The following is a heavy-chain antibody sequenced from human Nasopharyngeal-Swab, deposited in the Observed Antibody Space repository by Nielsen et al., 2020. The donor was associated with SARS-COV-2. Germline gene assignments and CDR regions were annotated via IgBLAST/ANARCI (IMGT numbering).Heavy chain of an antibody. D-gene: IGHD2-21*01. V-gene: IGHV3-48*02. CDR2: ISSGSSNI. CDR3: VRRPLGQQVISLRFFDL. J-gene: IGHJ2*01. Sequence: GESLKISCAASGFTFSSYAMTWVRQAPGRGLEWISYISSGSSNIYYADSVKGRFTISRDNAKNSLYLQMDSLRDEDTAVYYCVRRPLGQQVISLRFFDLWGRGTLVTVSS. CDR1: GFTFSSYA.